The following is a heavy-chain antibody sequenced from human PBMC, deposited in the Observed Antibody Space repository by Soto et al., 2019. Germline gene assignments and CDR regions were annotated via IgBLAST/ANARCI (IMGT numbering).Heavy chain of an antibody. V-gene: IGHV1-8*01. D-gene: IGHD3-10*01. Sequence: EVSCKDSGYTINSYDINWVRQDKKQGLEWMGWMNPNSGNTGYAQKFQGRVTMTRNTSISRAYMELSSLRSEDTAVYYCARVGTGGWGGYYYYYMDVWGKGTTVTVSS. J-gene: IGHJ6*03. CDR2: MNPNSGNT. CDR1: GYTINSYD. CDR3: ARVGTGGWGGYYYYYMDV.